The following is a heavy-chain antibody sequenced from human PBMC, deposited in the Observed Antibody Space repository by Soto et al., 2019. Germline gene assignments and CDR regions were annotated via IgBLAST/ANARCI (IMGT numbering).Heavy chain of an antibody. CDR1: GFAFSDHY. V-gene: IGHV3-72*01. D-gene: IGHD6-19*01. J-gene: IGHJ6*02. CDR2: SRNKVNSYTT. CDR3: ARGPEGTTVAGSPNYLSGMDV. Sequence: PGGSLRLSCAASGFAFSDHYMEWVRQAPGKGPEWVGRSRNKVNSYTTEYAASVKGRFAISRDASKNSLFLEMNSLKSEDTAVYFCARGPEGTTVAGSPNYLSGMDVWGQGTTVTVSS.